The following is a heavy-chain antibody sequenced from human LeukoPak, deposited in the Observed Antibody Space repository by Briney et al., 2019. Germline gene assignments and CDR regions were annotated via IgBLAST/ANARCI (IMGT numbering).Heavy chain of an antibody. CDR3: ARQWIQLSSSNYFDY. CDR1: GGSISSSSYY. CDR2: IYYSGST. Sequence: SETLSLTCTVSGGSISSSSYYWGWIRQPPEKGLEWIGSIYYSGSTYYNPSLKSRVTISVDTSKNQFSLKLSSVTAADTAVYYCARQWIQLSSSNYFDYWGQGTLVTVSS. V-gene: IGHV4-39*01. D-gene: IGHD5-18*01. J-gene: IGHJ4*02.